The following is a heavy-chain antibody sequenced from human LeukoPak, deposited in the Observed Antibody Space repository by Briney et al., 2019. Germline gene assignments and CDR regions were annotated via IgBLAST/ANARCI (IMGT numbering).Heavy chain of an antibody. CDR3: TRTVLDCKNGVCYDY. D-gene: IGHD2-8*01. V-gene: IGHV1-46*01. CDR1: GYTFTNYY. J-gene: IGHJ4*02. CDR2: INPSGGGT. Sequence: ASVKVSXKASGYTFTNYYMHWVRQAPGQGLEWMGIINPSGGGTSYAQKFQGRVTATRDTSTSTVYMELSSLRSEDTAVYYCTRTVLDCKNGVCYDYWGQGTLVTVSS.